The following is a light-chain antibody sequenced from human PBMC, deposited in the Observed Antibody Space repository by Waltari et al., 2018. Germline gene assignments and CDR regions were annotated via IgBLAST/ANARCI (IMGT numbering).Light chain of an antibody. CDR2: LSSDGSH. CDR1: SGHSSYA. V-gene: IGLV4-69*01. Sequence: QLVLTQPPSASASLGASVRLTCTLTSGHSSYAIALHQQRPEKGPRYLMRLSSDGSHTKGDGIPDRFSGSSSGAERYLIISSLQSEDEADYYCQTWDTGVVFGGGTKLTVL. J-gene: IGLJ2*01. CDR3: QTWDTGVV.